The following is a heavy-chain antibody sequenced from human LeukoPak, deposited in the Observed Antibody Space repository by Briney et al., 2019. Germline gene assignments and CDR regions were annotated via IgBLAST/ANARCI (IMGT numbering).Heavy chain of an antibody. CDR3: ASRPGGVIATNDPDY. CDR1: GGSISSSSYY. V-gene: IGHV4-39*01. J-gene: IGHJ4*02. CDR2: IYYSGST. D-gene: IGHD3-16*02. Sequence: SETLSLTCTVSGGSISSSSYYWGWIRQPPGKGLEWIGSIYYSGSTYYNPSLKSRDTISVDTSKNQFSLKLSSVTAADTAVYYCASRPGGVIATNDPDYWGQGTLVTVSS.